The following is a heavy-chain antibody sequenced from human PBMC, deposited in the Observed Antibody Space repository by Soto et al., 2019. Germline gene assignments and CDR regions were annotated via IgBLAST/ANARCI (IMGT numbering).Heavy chain of an antibody. CDR2: MNPNTGNT. Sequence: QVQLVQSGAEVKKPGASVKVSCKASGYTFTSYDINWVRQATGQGLEWVGWMNPNTGNTGYSQKFQGRLAMTRNTSISTAYMELSSLRPVDTSVYYCAREGVRGTDVSGQGTTVTVSS. D-gene: IGHD3-16*01. V-gene: IGHV1-8*01. J-gene: IGHJ6*02. CDR3: AREGVRGTDV. CDR1: GYTFTSYD.